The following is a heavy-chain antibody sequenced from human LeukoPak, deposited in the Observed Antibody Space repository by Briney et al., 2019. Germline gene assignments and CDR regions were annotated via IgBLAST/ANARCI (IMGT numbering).Heavy chain of an antibody. Sequence: GGSLRLSCAASGFTVSSNYMSWVRQAPGKGLEWVSVIYIGGSTYYADSVKGRFTISRDNSKNTLYLQMNSLRAEDTAVYYCARAPVYGGYYFDYWGQGTLVTVSS. D-gene: IGHD2-8*01. CDR1: GFTVSSNY. CDR3: ARAPVYGGYYFDY. CDR2: IYIGGST. V-gene: IGHV3-53*01. J-gene: IGHJ4*02.